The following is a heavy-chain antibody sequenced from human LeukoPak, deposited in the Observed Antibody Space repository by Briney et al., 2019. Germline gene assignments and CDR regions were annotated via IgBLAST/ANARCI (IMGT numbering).Heavy chain of an antibody. V-gene: IGHV4-31*03. CDR1: GGSISSGGYY. CDR3: ARVSGYSSSCFDY. CDR2: IYYSGST. J-gene: IGHJ4*02. D-gene: IGHD6-13*01. Sequence: SETLSLTCTVSGGSISSGGYYWSWIRQHPGKGLEWIGYIYYSGSTYYNPSLKSRVTISVGTSKNQFSLKLSSVTAADTAVYYCARVSGYSSSCFDYWGQGTLVTVSS.